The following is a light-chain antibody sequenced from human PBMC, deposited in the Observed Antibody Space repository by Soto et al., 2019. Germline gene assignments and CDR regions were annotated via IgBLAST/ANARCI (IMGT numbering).Light chain of an antibody. Sequence: EIVLTQSPGTLSLSPGERGTLSCRASQSVSSNYLAWYQQKPGQAPRLLIYSAFSRATGIPDRFSGSGSGXXXXXXXXXXXXXDFAVYYCQYYGSSPWTFGQGTKVEIK. CDR2: SAF. J-gene: IGKJ1*01. CDR3: QYYGSSPWT. CDR1: QSVSSNY. V-gene: IGKV3-20*01.